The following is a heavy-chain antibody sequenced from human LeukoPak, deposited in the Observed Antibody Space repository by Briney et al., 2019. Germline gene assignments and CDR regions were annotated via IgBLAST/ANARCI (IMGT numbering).Heavy chain of an antibody. CDR3: ARGRYRRYFDY. CDR2: IGTAGDP. D-gene: IGHD2-2*02. CDR1: AFTFSIYD. Sequence: GGSLRLSCAASAFTFSIYDTHWVRQAKGKGLEWVSAIGTAGDPYYPGSVKSRLTISRENAKNSLNLQMTSLSAGDTAVYYCARGRYRRYFDYWGQGTLVTVSS. J-gene: IGHJ4*02. V-gene: IGHV3-13*05.